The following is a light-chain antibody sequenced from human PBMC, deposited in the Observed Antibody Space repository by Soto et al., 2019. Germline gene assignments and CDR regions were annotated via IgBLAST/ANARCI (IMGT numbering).Light chain of an antibody. V-gene: IGLV1-51*01. Sequence: QAVVTQPPSVSAAAGQRVTISCSGSNSNIGNNHVSWYQHLPGTAPKVLLYDDDRRPSGIPDRISGSKSGTSATLDITELQTGDEADYYCATWDSSLGAVVFGGGTKLTVL. CDR3: ATWDSSLGAVV. CDR1: NSNIGNNH. J-gene: IGLJ3*02. CDR2: DDD.